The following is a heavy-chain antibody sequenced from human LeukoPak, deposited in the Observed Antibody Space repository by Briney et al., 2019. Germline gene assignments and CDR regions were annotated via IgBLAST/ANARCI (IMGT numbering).Heavy chain of an antibody. J-gene: IGHJ4*02. V-gene: IGHV3-66*02. CDR2: IYSGGST. CDR3: ARDPSGSYSGY. Sequence: GGSLRLSCAASRFTVSSNYMSWVRQAPGKGLEWVSVIYSGGSTYYADSVKGRFTISRDNSKNTLYLQMNSLRAEDMAVYYCARDPSGSYSGYWGQGTLVTVSS. D-gene: IGHD1-26*01. CDR1: RFTVSSNY.